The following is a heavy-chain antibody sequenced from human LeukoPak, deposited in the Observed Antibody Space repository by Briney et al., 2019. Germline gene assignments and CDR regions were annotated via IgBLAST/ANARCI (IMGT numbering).Heavy chain of an antibody. Sequence: ASVKVSCKAPGYTFTGYYMHWVRQAPGQGLEWMGRTNPNGGGTNYAQKFQGKVTMTRDTSNSTAYMELSRLRSDDTAVYYCARVADGYNFNYWGQGTPVTVSS. CDR1: GYTFTGYY. V-gene: IGHV1-2*06. J-gene: IGHJ4*02. D-gene: IGHD5-24*01. CDR2: TNPNGGGT. CDR3: ARVADGYNFNY.